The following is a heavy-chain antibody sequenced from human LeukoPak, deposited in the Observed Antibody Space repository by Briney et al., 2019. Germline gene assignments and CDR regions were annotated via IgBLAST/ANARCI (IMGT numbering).Heavy chain of an antibody. CDR3: RGLLWFGESKPYYFDY. CDR2: ISGSGGST. J-gene: IGHJ4*02. V-gene: IGHV3-23*01. Sequence: PGGSLRLSCAASGFTFSSYAMSWVRQAPGKGLEWVSAISGSGGSTYYADSVKGRFTISRDNSKNTLYLQMNSLRAEDTAVYYCRGLLWFGESKPYYFDYWGQGTLVTVSS. CDR1: GFTFSSYA. D-gene: IGHD3-10*01.